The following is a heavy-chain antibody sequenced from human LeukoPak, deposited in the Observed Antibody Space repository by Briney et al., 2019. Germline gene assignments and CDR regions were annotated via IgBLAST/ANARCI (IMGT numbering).Heavy chain of an antibody. CDR2: MNPNSGNT. CDR3: ARVAVVVPAAIKGTWFDP. V-gene: IGHV1-8*03. J-gene: IGHJ5*02. Sequence: ASVKVSCKASGYTFTSYDINWVRQATGQGLEWVGWMNPNSGNTGYAQKFQGRVTITRNTSISTAYMELSSLRSEDTAVYYCARVAVVVPAAIKGTWFDPWGQGTLVTVSS. D-gene: IGHD2-2*02. CDR1: GYTFTSYD.